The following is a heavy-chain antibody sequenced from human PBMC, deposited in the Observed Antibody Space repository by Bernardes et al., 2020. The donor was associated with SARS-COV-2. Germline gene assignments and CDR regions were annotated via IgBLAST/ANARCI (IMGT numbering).Heavy chain of an antibody. CDR1: GYTFTFYY. D-gene: IGHD1-26*01. Sequence: ASVKVSCTASGYTFTFYYMHWVRQAPGQGLEWMGRINPSRGTTVYAQRFQGRVTMTRDTSTRTVYMELSSLRSEDTAVYFCARGTVGAADDNWGQGTLVTVSS. V-gene: IGHV1-46*01. CDR3: ARGTVGAADDN. J-gene: IGHJ4*02. CDR2: INPSRGTT.